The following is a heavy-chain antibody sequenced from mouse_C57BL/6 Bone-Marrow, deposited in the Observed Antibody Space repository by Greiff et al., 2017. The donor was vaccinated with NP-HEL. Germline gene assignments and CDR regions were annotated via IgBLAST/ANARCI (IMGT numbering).Heavy chain of an antibody. CDR1: GYTFTDYY. V-gene: IGHV1-19*01. CDR2: INPYNGGT. J-gene: IGHJ2*01. Sequence: EVQLQQSGPVLVKPGASVKMSCKASGYTFTDYYMNWVKQSHGKSLEWIGVINPYNGGTSYNQKFKGKATLTVDKSSSTAYMELNSLTSEDSAVYYCAIPGTGFDYWGQGTTLTVSS. D-gene: IGHD4-1*01. CDR3: AIPGTGFDY.